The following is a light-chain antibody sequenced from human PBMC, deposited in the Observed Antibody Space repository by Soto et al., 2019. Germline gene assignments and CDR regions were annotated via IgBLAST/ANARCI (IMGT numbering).Light chain of an antibody. CDR1: QSVSSSY. J-gene: IGKJ4*01. Sequence: EIVLTQSPGTLSLSPGERATLSCRASQSVSSSYLAWYQQKPGQAPRHLIYGASSRATGIPDRFSGSGSGTDFTLTISRLEPEDFAVYYCQQYDSSPLTFGGGTKVGIK. V-gene: IGKV3-20*01. CDR3: QQYDSSPLT. CDR2: GAS.